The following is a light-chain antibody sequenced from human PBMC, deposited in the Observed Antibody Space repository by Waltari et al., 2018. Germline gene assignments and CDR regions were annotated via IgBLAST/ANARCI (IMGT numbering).Light chain of an antibody. CDR1: QDIINY. J-gene: IGKJ2*01. V-gene: IGKV1-33*01. Sequence: DIQMTQSQSSLSASVGDRVTITCQASQDIINYLNWYQQTPGKATKLLIYDASNLATGVPSRFSGGGSGTDFSFTISSLHPEDVGTYYCQQYENLPYTFGQGTKLEIK. CDR3: QQYENLPYT. CDR2: DAS.